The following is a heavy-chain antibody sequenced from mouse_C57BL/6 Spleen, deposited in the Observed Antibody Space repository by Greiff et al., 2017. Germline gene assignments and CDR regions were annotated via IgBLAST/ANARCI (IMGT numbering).Heavy chain of an antibody. D-gene: IGHD1-1*01. CDR2: IYPGDGDT. V-gene: IGHV1-82*01. J-gene: IGHJ1*03. Sequence: LVESGPELVKPGASVKISCKASGYAFSSSWMNWVKQRPGKGLEWIGRIYPGDGDTNYNGKFKGKATLTAAKSSSTAYMQLSSLTSEDSAVYFCARTPFITTVEYFDVWGTGTTVTVSS. CDR3: ARTPFITTVEYFDV. CDR1: GYAFSSSW.